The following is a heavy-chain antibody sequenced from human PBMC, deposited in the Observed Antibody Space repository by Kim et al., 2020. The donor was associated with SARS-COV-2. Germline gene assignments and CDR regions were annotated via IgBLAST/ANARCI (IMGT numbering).Heavy chain of an antibody. CDR1: GFTFSSYS. CDR2: ISSSSSYI. Sequence: GGSLRLSCAASGFTFSSYSMNWVRQAPGKGLEWVSSISSSSSYIYYADSVKGRFTISRDNAKNSLYLQMNSLRAEDTAVYYCASSVALRAYDILTGPWGQGTLVTVSS. D-gene: IGHD3-9*01. J-gene: IGHJ4*02. CDR3: ASSVALRAYDILTGP. V-gene: IGHV3-21*01.